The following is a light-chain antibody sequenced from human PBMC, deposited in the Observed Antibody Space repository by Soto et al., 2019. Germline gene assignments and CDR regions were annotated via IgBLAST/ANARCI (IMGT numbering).Light chain of an antibody. V-gene: IGLV2-14*01. CDR2: DVS. CDR1: SSDVGGYHY. J-gene: IGLJ1*01. Sequence: QSVLTQPASVSGSPGQSITISCTGTSSDVGGYHYVSWYQQYPGKAPKVMIYDVSNRPSGVSNRFSGSKSGTTASLTISGLQAEDEADYYCSSYTSSSTSLFGPGTNVPV. CDR3: SSYTSSSTSL.